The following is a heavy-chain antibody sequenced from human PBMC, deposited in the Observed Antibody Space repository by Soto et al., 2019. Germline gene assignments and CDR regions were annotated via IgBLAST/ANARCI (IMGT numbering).Heavy chain of an antibody. Sequence: EVQLVESGGGLVKPGGSLRLSCAASGFTFSSYSMNWVRQAPGKGLEWVSSISSSCSYICYADSVKGRFTISRDNAKNSLYLHMNSLRAEDTAVYYCARDSHGYGDPSAGAFDIWGQGTLVTVSS. D-gene: IGHD4-17*01. CDR2: ISSSCSYI. CDR1: GFTFSSYS. J-gene: IGHJ3*02. CDR3: ARDSHGYGDPSAGAFDI. V-gene: IGHV3-21*01.